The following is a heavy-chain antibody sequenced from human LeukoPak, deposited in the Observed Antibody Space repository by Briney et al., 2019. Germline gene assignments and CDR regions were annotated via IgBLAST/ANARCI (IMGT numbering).Heavy chain of an antibody. V-gene: IGHV3-7*01. CDR1: GFTFSSYW. CDR3: ARDNGYDSNYYYYYMDV. J-gene: IGHJ6*03. CDR2: IKQDGSEK. Sequence: GGSLRLPCAASGFTFSSYWMGWVRQAPGEGLEWVANIKQDGSEKYYADSVKGRFTISRDNAKNSLYLPMNSLRAEDTAVYYCARDNGYDSNYYYYYMDVWGKGTTVTVSS. D-gene: IGHD1-20*01.